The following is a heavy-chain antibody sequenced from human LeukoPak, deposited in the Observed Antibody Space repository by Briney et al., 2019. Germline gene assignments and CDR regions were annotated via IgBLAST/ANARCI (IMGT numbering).Heavy chain of an antibody. CDR3: AREERDGYNWKVFDY. Sequence: GGSLRLSCAASGFTVSSNYMNWVRQAPGKGLEWVSVIYSGGSTYYADSVKGRFTISRDNSKNTLYLQMNSLRAEDTAVYYCAREERDGYNWKVFDYWGQGTLVTVSS. V-gene: IGHV3-66*01. J-gene: IGHJ4*02. CDR1: GFTVSSNY. CDR2: IYSGGST. D-gene: IGHD5-24*01.